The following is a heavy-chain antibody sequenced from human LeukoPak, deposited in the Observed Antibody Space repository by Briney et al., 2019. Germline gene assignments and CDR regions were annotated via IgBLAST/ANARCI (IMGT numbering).Heavy chain of an antibody. V-gene: IGHV4-39*01. CDR1: CGSISSSSYF. D-gene: IGHD3-3*01. CDR3: ARVSRITIFGVVIGASFFDY. J-gene: IGHJ4*02. CDR2: ICYRGST. Sequence: SETLSLTCTVSCGSISSSSYFWGWIRQPPGKGLEWIGRICYRGSTSYNPSLKSRVTISVDKSKSQFSLKLSSVTAADAAVYYCARVSRITIFGVVIGASFFDYWGQGTLVSDSS.